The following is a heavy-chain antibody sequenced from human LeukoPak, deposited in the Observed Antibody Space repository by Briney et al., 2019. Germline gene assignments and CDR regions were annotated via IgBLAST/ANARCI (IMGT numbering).Heavy chain of an antibody. CDR2: IIPIFGTA. CDR3: ARVLIAAAGYYFDY. J-gene: IGHJ4*02. D-gene: IGHD6-13*01. Sequence: SVKVSCKASGGAFSSYAISWVRQAPGQGLEWMGGIIPIFGTANYAQKFQGRVTITADESTSTDYMELSSLRSEDTAVYYCARVLIAAAGYYFDYWGQGTLVTVSS. CDR1: GGAFSSYA. V-gene: IGHV1-69*13.